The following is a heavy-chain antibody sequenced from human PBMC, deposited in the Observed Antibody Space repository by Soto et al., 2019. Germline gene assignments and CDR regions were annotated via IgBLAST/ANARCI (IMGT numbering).Heavy chain of an antibody. Sequence: QIQLVQSGAEVKKPGASVKVSCKASGYTFSSYHITWVRQAPGQGLEWMGWISAYNGNTNYAQNLQGKVTMTTDPPTSPAYMELRSLRSDDTAGYYCARDLPPVDYWGQGTLVTVSS. J-gene: IGHJ4*02. CDR2: ISAYNGNT. CDR3: ARDLPPVDY. V-gene: IGHV1-18*01. CDR1: GYTFSSYH.